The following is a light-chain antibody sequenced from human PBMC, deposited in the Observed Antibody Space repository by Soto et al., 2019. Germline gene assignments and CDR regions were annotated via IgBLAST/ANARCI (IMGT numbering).Light chain of an antibody. V-gene: IGKV2-28*01. Sequence: DIVMTQSPLSLPVTPGEPASISCRSSQSLLHSTGYNFLDWYLQKPGQSPQLLISLASNRASGVPARFSGSGSGTDFTLKISRVEAEDVGIYYCMQALQPPPITFGQGTRWRL. CDR3: MQALQPPPIT. CDR2: LAS. J-gene: IGKJ5*01. CDR1: QSLLHSTGYNF.